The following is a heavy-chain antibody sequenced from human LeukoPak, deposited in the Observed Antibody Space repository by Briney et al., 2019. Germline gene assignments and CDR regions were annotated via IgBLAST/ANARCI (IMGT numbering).Heavy chain of an antibody. Sequence: ASVKVSCKASGYTFTSYGISWVRQAPGQGLEWMGWISAYNGNTNYAQKLQGRVTMTTDTSTSTAYMELRSLRSDDTAVYYCAMTYYYDSSGYYVDWFDPWGQGTLVTVSS. CDR2: ISAYNGNT. J-gene: IGHJ5*02. CDR3: AMTYYYDSSGYYVDWFDP. V-gene: IGHV1-18*01. D-gene: IGHD3-22*01. CDR1: GYTFTSYG.